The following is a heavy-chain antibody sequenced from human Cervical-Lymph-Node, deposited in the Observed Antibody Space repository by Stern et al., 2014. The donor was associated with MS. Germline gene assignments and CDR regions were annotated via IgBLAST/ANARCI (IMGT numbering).Heavy chain of an antibody. CDR2: TSSSGGTI. J-gene: IGHJ4*02. CDR3: VRVAHILVVTAADY. V-gene: IGHV3-11*01. D-gene: IGHD2-21*02. CDR1: GFTFADYY. Sequence: QMQLVQSGGGLVKPGGSLRLSCAASGFTFADYYMSWIRQAPGKGLEWVSYTSSSGGTIYYADSVKGRFTISRDNAKNSLYLQMNSLRAEDTAVYHCVRVAHILVVTAADYWGQGTPVTVSS.